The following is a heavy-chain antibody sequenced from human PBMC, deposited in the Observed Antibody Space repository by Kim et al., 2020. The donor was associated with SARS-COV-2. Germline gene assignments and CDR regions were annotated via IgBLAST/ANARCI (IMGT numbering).Heavy chain of an antibody. J-gene: IGHJ6*02. V-gene: IGHV5-51*01. CDR2: IYPGDSDT. D-gene: IGHD6-13*01. CDR3: ARDVAAAGYYYYGMDV. Sequence: GESLKISCKGSGYSFTCYWIGWVRQMPGKGLEWMGIIYPGDSDTRYSPSFQGQVTISADKSISTAYLQWSSLKASDTAMYYCARDVAAAGYYYYGMDVWGQGTTVTVSS. CDR1: GYSFTCYW.